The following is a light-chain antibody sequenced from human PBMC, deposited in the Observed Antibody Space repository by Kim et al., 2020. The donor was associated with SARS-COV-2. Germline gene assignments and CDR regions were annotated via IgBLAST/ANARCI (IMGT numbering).Light chain of an antibody. CDR2: YDD. V-gene: IGLV1-36*01. Sequence: QSVLTQPPSVSEAPRQRVTISCSGSSSNIGNNPVNWYQHLPGKAPELLLYYDDLLPSGVSDRFSGSKSGTSASLAISGLQSEDEADYYCAAWDDSLNGYVFGTGTKVTVL. J-gene: IGLJ1*01. CDR1: SSNIGNNP. CDR3: AAWDDSLNGYV.